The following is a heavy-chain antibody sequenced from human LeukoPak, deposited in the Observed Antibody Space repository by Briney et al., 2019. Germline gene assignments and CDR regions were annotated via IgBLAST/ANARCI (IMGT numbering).Heavy chain of an antibody. CDR3: AKGRGYELPLDN. CDR1: GFTSDDCA. CDR2: ISWNSGSI. Sequence: GGSLRLSCAGSGFTSDDCAMHWVRQAPGKGLEWVSGISWNSGSIGYADSVKGRFTISRDNAKNSLYLQMNSLRAEDTALYYCAKGRGYELPLDNWGQETLVTVSS. J-gene: IGHJ4*02. D-gene: IGHD2-2*01. V-gene: IGHV3-9*02.